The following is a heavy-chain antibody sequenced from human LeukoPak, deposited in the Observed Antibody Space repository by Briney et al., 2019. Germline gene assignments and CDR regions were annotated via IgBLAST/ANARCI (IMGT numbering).Heavy chain of an antibody. CDR2: IIPIFGTA. CDR3: ARTLITSGSYDY. Sequence: SVKVSCKASGGTFSSYAISWVRQAPGQRLEWMGRIIPIFGTANYAQKFQGRVTITADKSTSTAYMELSSLRSEDTAVYYCARTLITSGSYDYWGQGTLVTVSS. J-gene: IGHJ4*02. CDR1: GGTFSSYA. D-gene: IGHD1-14*01. V-gene: IGHV1-69*06.